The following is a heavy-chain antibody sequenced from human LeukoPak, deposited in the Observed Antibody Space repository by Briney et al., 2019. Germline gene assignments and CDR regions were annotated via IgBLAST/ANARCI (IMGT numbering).Heavy chain of an antibody. CDR1: GFTFSSYG. V-gene: IGHV3-30*02. J-gene: IGHJ6*03. CDR3: AKSGSLNSSSWYYYYYMDV. CDR2: IRYDGSNK. Sequence: PGGSLRLSCAASGFTFSSYGMHWVRQAPGKGLEWVAFIRYDGSNKYYADSVKGRFTISRDNSKNTLYLQMNSLRAEDTAVYYCAKSGSLNSSSWYYYYYMDVWGKGTTVTVSS. D-gene: IGHD6-6*01.